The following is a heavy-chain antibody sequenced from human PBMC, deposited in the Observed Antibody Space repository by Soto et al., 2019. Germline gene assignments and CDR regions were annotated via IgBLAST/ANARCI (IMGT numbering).Heavy chain of an antibody. J-gene: IGHJ4*02. CDR3: ARDSYYDYVWGSPPELDY. V-gene: IGHV3-30-3*01. D-gene: IGHD3-16*01. Sequence: QVQLVESGGGVVQPGRSLRLSCAASGFTFSSYAMHWVRQAPGKGLEWVAVISYDGSNKYYADSVKGRFTISRDNSKNTRYLQMNSLRAEDTAVYYCARDSYYDYVWGSPPELDYWGQGTLVTVSS. CDR2: ISYDGSNK. CDR1: GFTFSSYA.